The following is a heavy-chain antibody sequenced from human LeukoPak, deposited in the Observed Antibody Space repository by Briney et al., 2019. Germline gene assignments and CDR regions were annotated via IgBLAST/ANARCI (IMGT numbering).Heavy chain of an antibody. CDR2: INPNSGGT. CDR1: GYTLTDYY. CDR3: ARVVYYESSGYYEY. D-gene: IGHD3-22*01. J-gene: IGHJ4*02. Sequence: EASVKVSCKASGYTLTDYYMHWVRQAPGQGLEWMGRINPNSGGTNYAQKFQGRVTMTRDTSISTVYMELSRLRSDDTSVYYCARVVYYESSGYYEYWGRGPLVTVSS. V-gene: IGHV1-2*06.